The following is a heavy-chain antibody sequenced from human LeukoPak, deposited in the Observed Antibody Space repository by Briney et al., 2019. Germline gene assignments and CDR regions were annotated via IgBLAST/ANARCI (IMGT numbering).Heavy chain of an antibody. Sequence: GGSLRLSCAASGFTFSSYSMNWVRQAPGKGLEWVSSISSSSSYIYYADSVRGRFTISRDNAKNSLYLQMNSLRAEDTAVYYCAREHGYTSSWYVDYWGQGTLVTVSS. D-gene: IGHD6-13*01. CDR2: ISSSSSYI. J-gene: IGHJ4*02. CDR1: GFTFSSYS. V-gene: IGHV3-21*01. CDR3: AREHGYTSSWYVDY.